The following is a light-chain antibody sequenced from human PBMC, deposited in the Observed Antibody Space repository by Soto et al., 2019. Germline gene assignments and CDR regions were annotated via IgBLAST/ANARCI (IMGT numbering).Light chain of an antibody. V-gene: IGLV2-11*01. CDR1: NSDVGTYNY. CDR2: DVT. CDR3: CSYAGRYIYV. Sequence: QSVLTQPRSVSGSPGQSVTISCTGTNSDVGTYNYVSWYQQHPGKAPKLMIYDVTNRPSGVPDRFSGSKSGTTASLTISGLQADDEADYYCCSYAGRYIYVFGTGTKLTVL. J-gene: IGLJ1*01.